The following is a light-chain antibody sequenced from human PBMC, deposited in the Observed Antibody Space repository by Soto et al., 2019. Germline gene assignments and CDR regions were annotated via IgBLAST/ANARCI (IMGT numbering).Light chain of an antibody. Sequence: DIQLTHSPSFLSAAVGDRVTIICRASQDISNYLAWYQQKPGKAPKLLIFGAFTLQSGVPSRFSGSGSGKEFTLTISSLQPEDFAIYYCQHLNYYPYTFGQGTKVEIX. CDR1: QDISNY. CDR3: QHLNYYPYT. V-gene: IGKV1-9*01. CDR2: GAF. J-gene: IGKJ2*01.